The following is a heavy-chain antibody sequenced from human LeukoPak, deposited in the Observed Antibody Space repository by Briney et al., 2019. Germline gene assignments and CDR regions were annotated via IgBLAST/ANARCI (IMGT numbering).Heavy chain of an antibody. V-gene: IGHV3-23*01. CDR2: FSGGSDNT. J-gene: IGHJ4*02. D-gene: IGHD2-2*01. Sequence: GGSLRLSCVASGFTFSSYAMSWVRQAPGKGLEWVSGFSGGSDNTYYADSVKGRFIISRDNSKNTLYLQMNSLRAEDTAVYYCAKAFSGSSTSCYVQWGQGTLVTVSS. CDR3: AKAFSGSSTSCYVQ. CDR1: GFTFSSYA.